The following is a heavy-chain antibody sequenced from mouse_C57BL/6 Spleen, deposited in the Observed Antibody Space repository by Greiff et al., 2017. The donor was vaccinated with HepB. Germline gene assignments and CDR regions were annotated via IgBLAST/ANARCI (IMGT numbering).Heavy chain of an antibody. D-gene: IGHD2-4*01. CDR3: ARPSTMITTGFDY. J-gene: IGHJ2*01. Sequence: VQLQQPGAELVKPGASVKMSCKASGYTFTSYWITWVKQRPGQGLEWIGDLYPGSGSTNYNEKFKSKATLTVDTSSSTAYMQLSSLTSEDSAVYYCARPSTMITTGFDYWGQGTTLTVSS. CDR1: GYTFTSYW. CDR2: LYPGSGST. V-gene: IGHV1-55*01.